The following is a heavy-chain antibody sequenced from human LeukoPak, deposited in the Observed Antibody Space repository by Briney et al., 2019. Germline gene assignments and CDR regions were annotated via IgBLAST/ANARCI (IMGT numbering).Heavy chain of an antibody. J-gene: IGHJ4*02. Sequence: PGGSLRLSCAASGFTFSSYGMHWVRQAPGKGLEWVAFIRYDGSNKYHADSVKGRFTISRDNVKNSLYLHMNSLRVEDTGVYYCARDLGDWYSSGFDDWGQGSLVIVSS. CDR2: IRYDGSNK. D-gene: IGHD3-10*01. CDR1: GFTFSSYG. V-gene: IGHV3-30*02. CDR3: ARDLGDWYSSGFDD.